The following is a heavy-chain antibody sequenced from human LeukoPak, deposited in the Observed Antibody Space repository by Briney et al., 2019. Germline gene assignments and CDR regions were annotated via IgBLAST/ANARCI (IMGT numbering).Heavy chain of an antibody. CDR3: ARSGAAEWLETPVPSHYYFDY. J-gene: IGHJ4*02. V-gene: IGHV3-21*01. Sequence: GGSLRLSCAASGFTFSSYSMNWVRQAPGKGLEWVSSISSSSSYIYYADSVKGRFTISRDNAKNSLYLQMNSLRAEDTAVYYCARSGAAEWLETPVPSHYYFDYWGQGTLVTVSS. CDR2: ISSSSSYI. CDR1: GFTFSSYS. D-gene: IGHD6-19*01.